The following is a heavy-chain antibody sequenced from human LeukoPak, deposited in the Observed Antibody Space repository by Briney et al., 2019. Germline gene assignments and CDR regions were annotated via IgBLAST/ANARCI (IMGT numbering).Heavy chain of an antibody. Sequence: GGSLRLSCAASGFTFSSYSMNWVRQAPGKGLEWVSSISSSSSYIYYADSVKGRFTISRDNAKNSPYLQMNSLRAEDTAVYYCARGPYDILTGYYLNYWGQGTLVTVSS. V-gene: IGHV3-21*01. CDR2: ISSSSSYI. CDR3: ARGPYDILTGYYLNY. J-gene: IGHJ4*02. D-gene: IGHD3-9*01. CDR1: GFTFSSYS.